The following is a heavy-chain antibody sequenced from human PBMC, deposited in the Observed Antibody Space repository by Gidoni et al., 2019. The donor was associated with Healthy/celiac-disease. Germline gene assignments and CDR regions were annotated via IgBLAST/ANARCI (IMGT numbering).Heavy chain of an antibody. CDR3: ARGEILLWFGESHNWFDP. J-gene: IGHJ5*02. CDR1: GGSISSSSYY. V-gene: IGHV4-39*07. D-gene: IGHD3-10*01. Sequence: QLQLQESGPGLVKPSETLSLTCTVSGGSISSSSYYWGWIRQPPGKGLELIGSIYYSVSTYYNPSLKSRVTISVDTSKNQFSLKLSSVTAADTAVYYCARGEILLWFGESHNWFDPWGQGTLVTVSS. CDR2: IYYSVST.